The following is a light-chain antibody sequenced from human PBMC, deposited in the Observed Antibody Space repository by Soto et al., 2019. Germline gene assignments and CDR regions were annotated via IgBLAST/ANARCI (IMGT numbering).Light chain of an antibody. CDR2: AAS. CDR3: QQYDTWPRT. Sequence: DIQMTQSPSSVSASVGDRVTITCRASQDISGWLAWYQQKPGKAPKLLIYAASSLQSGVPSRFSGSGSGTEFTLTISSLQSDDFGVYYCQQYDTWPRTFGQGTKVDIK. J-gene: IGKJ1*01. V-gene: IGKV1-12*01. CDR1: QDISGW.